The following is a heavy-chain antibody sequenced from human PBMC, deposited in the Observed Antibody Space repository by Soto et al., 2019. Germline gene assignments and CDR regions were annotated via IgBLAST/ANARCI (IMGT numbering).Heavy chain of an antibody. CDR2: IYYSGST. CDR3: ARKDGKWLVRRYFDY. V-gene: IGHV4-39*01. CDR1: GGSISSSSYY. Sequence: SETLSLTCTVSGGSISSSSYYWGWIRQPPGKGLEWIGSIYYSGSTYYNPSLKSRVTISVDTSKNQFSLKLSSVTAADTAVYYCARKDGKWLVRRYFDYWGQGTLVTVSS. D-gene: IGHD6-19*01. J-gene: IGHJ4*02.